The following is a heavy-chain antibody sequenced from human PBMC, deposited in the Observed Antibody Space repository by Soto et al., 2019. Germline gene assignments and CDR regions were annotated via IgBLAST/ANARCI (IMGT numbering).Heavy chain of an antibody. CDR2: VYYSGST. J-gene: IGHJ4*02. CDR1: SGSIGSYY. V-gene: IGHV4-59*01. Sequence: SETLSLTCTVSSGSIGSYYWSWMRQPPGKGLEWIGYVYYSGSTNYNPSLKSRVTMSVDTSKNQFSLKLRSVTAADTAVYYCARGFSSLTFDFWGQGTLVTVSS. D-gene: IGHD6-13*01. CDR3: ARGFSSLTFDF.